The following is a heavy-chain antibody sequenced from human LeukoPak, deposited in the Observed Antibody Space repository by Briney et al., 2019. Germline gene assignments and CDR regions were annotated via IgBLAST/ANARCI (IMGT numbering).Heavy chain of an antibody. CDR1: GGSISSYH. V-gene: IGHV4-59*12. CDR3: AREGAPRLPGFGRFDP. CDR2: IYYSGST. D-gene: IGHD6-6*01. J-gene: IGHJ5*02. Sequence: PSETLSLTCTVSGGSISSYHWSWIRQPPGKGLEWIGYIYYSGSTNYNPSLKSRVTISVDTSKNQFSLKLSSVTAADTAVYYCAREGAPRLPGFGRFDPWGQGTLVTVSS.